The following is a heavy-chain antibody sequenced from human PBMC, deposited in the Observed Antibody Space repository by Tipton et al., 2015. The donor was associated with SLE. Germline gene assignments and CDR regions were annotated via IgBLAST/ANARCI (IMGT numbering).Heavy chain of an antibody. V-gene: IGHV4-38-2*02. CDR1: GFSISSTYY. D-gene: IGHD3-22*01. CDR2: IYPTGTT. J-gene: IGHJ4*02. CDR3: ARGNGYWDY. Sequence: TLSLTCTVSGFSISSTYYWGWIRQPAGKGLEWIGNIYPTGTTPSNPSLESRVTLPVDTSKNQFSLKVTSMSAADTAVYYCARGNGYWDYWGQGTLVTVSS.